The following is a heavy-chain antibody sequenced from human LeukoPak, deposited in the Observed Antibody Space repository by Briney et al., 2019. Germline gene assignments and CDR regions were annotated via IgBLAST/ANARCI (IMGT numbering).Heavy chain of an antibody. J-gene: IGHJ4*02. CDR3: ARGSTYYDSSGQVPFDY. D-gene: IGHD3-22*01. Sequence: GGSLRLSCAASGFTFSTYSMNWVRQAPGKGLEWVSYISSSSSTIYYADSVKGRFTISRDNAKNSLYLQMNSLRAEDTAVYYCARGSTYYDSSGQVPFDYWGQRTLVTVSS. V-gene: IGHV3-48*01. CDR2: ISSSSSTI. CDR1: GFTFSTYS.